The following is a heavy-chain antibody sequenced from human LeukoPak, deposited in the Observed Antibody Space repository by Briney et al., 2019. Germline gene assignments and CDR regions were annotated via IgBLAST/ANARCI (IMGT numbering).Heavy chain of an antibody. CDR2: IYNSGTT. J-gene: IGHJ5*02. CDR3: ARHRDSFSWDYCFDP. CDR1: GGSISSYY. V-gene: IGHV4-59*08. D-gene: IGHD6-13*01. Sequence: SETLSLTSTVSGGSISSYYWSWIRQPPGKGLEWIGYIYNSGTTNYNPSLKSRVTISVDTSKNQFSLKLSSVTDADTAVYYCARHRDSFSWDYCFDPWGQGTLVTVSS.